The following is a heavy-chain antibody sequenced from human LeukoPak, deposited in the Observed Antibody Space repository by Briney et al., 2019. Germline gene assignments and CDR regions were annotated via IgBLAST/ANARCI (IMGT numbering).Heavy chain of an antibody. CDR2: IYHSGST. CDR1: GDSISSIKW. Sequence: SGTLPLTCDVSGDSISSIKWWSWVRQPPGKGPEWIGEIYHSGSTNYNPSLKSRVTISVDKSKNQFSLKLSSVTAADTAVYYCARVWCSGGSCYSPYFDYWGQGTLVTVSS. J-gene: IGHJ4*02. CDR3: ARVWCSGGSCYSPYFDY. V-gene: IGHV4-4*02. D-gene: IGHD2-15*01.